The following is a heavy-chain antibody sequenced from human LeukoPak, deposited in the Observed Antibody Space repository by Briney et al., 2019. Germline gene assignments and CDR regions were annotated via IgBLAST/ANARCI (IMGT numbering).Heavy chain of an antibody. D-gene: IGHD1/OR15-1a*01. CDR1: GYTFTSYD. CDR3: ARGVEHETYYYYGMDV. CDR2: MNPNSGNT. Sequence: WASVKVSCKASGYTFTSYDINWVRQATGQGLEWMGWMNPNSGNTGYAQKFQGRVTMTRNTSISTAYMELSSLRSEDTAVYYCARGVEHETYYYYGMDVWGQGTTVTVSS. J-gene: IGHJ6*02. V-gene: IGHV1-8*01.